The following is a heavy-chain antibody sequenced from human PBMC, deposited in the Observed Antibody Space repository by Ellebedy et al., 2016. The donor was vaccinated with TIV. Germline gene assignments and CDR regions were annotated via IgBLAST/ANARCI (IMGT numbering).Heavy chain of an antibody. CDR2: IIPIFGTA. D-gene: IGHD3-10*01. CDR3: ARVYRFGELLWRGAGYYYYGMDV. J-gene: IGHJ6*02. V-gene: IGHV1-69*13. CDR1: GGTFSSYA. Sequence: AASVKVSCKASGGTFSSYAISWVRQAPGQGLEWMGGIIPIFGTANYAQKFQGRVTITADESTSTAYMELSSLRSEDTAVYYCARVYRFGELLWRGAGYYYYGMDVWGQGTTVTVSS.